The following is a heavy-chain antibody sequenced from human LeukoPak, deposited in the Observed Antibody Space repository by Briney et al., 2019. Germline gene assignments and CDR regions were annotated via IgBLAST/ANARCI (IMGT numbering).Heavy chain of an antibody. CDR3: ARLKRIVVVGFDY. CDR1: GGSFSGYY. J-gene: IGHJ4*02. V-gene: IGHV4-34*01. D-gene: IGHD2-21*01. CDR2: INHSGST. Sequence: SETLSLTCAVYGGSFSGYYWSWIRQPPGKGLEWIGEINHSGSTNYNPSLKSRVTISVDTSKNQFSLKLSSVTAADTAVYYCARLKRIVVVGFDYWGQGTLVTVSS.